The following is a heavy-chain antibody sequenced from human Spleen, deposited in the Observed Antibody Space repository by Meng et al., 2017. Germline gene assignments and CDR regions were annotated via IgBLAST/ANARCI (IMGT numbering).Heavy chain of an antibody. CDR1: GYTFIGHY. Sequence: QVQLVQSGAEVKKPGASVKVSCKASGYTFIGHYIHWVRQAPGQGLEWMGWIHPSGHPTYAQKFQGRVTVTADRPTATAYMELRNLRSDDTGVYYYARGTPGRRYADYWGQGTLVTVSS. J-gene: IGHJ4*02. CDR3: ARGTPGRRYADY. CDR2: IHPSGHP. V-gene: IGHV1-2*02. D-gene: IGHD3-10*01.